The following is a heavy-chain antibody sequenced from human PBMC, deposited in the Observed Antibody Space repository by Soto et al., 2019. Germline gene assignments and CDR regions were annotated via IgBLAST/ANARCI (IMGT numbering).Heavy chain of an antibody. CDR2: IGGDTSYT. CDR3: AKELHTSSGWSQVID. CDR1: GFSFSNYA. V-gene: IGHV3-23*01. Sequence: LRLSCTASGFSFSNYAVTWVRQAPGKGLEWVSSIGGDTSYTYYADSVKGRFTISRDNSKNTLYLQMNSLRAEDTAVYYCAKELHTSSGWSQVIDWGQGTLVTVSS. J-gene: IGHJ4*02. D-gene: IGHD6-19*01.